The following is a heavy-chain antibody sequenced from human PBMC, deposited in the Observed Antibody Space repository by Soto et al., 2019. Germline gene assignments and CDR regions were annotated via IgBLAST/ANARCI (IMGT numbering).Heavy chain of an antibody. CDR2: IDPSDSYT. CDR3: ARYSNSARHAFLYDRRDYYCDY. CDR1: GYSFSSYW. J-gene: IGHJ4*02. D-gene: IGHD2-21*01. V-gene: IGHV5-10-1*03. Sequence: EVQLVQSGAEVKKPGESLRISCKGSGYSFSSYWISWVRQMPGKGLEWMGRIDPSDSYTNYSPSFQGHVTISADKSTGTAYLQWSSLKASDTAMYYCARYSNSARHAFLYDRRDYYCDYWGQGTLVTVSS.